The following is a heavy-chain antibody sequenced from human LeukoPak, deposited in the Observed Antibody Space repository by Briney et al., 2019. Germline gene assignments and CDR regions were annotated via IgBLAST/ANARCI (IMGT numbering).Heavy chain of an antibody. D-gene: IGHD3-10*01. J-gene: IGHJ4*02. Sequence: GGSLRLSCAASGFSFSSYALTWVRQAPGKGLQWVSGISASGLSTHYADSVKGRFTISRDNSKNTLYLQMDSLGVEDTAVYYCARPWIGEFFEYWGQGTLVTVSS. CDR3: ARPWIGEFFEY. V-gene: IGHV3-23*01. CDR1: GFSFSSYA. CDR2: ISASGLST.